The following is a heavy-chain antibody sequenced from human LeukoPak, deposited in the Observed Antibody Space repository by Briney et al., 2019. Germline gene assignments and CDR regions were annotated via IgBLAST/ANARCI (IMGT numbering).Heavy chain of an antibody. CDR1: GFPFSDYY. V-gene: IGHV3-11*04. CDR2: ISTSGTTM. D-gene: IGHD5-24*01. Sequence: GALRLSCAASGFPFSDYYMSWIRQAPGKGLEWVSYISTSGTTMYYADSVKGRFTISRDNAKNSLYLQMNSLRAEDTAVYYCAKLHGYNFDYWGQGTLVTVSS. J-gene: IGHJ4*02. CDR3: AKLHGYNFDY.